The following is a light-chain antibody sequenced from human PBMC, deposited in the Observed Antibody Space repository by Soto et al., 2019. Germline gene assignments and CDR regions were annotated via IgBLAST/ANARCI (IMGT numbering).Light chain of an antibody. Sequence: QSALTQPASVSGSPGQSITISCTGTSSDIGAYNFVSWYQQHPSKAPKLMLYDDNIRPSGVSNRFSGSKSGNTASLTISGLQAEDEADYYCTSWTTSTTMIFGGGTKLTVL. V-gene: IGLV2-14*03. CDR1: SSDIGAYNF. CDR3: TSWTTSTTMI. J-gene: IGLJ2*01. CDR2: DDN.